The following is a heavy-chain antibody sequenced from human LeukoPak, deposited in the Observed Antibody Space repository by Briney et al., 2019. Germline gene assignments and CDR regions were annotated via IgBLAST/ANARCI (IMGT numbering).Heavy chain of an antibody. CDR3: ARESSGYFY. Sequence: ETLSLTCTVSGGSVSSSSYYWGWVRQAPGKGLEWVSSISSSSSFRYYADSVKGRFTISRDNAKNSLYLQMNSLRAEDTAVYYCARESSGYFYWGQGTLVTVSS. CDR2: ISSSSSFR. J-gene: IGHJ4*02. V-gene: IGHV3-21*01. D-gene: IGHD3-22*01. CDR1: GGSVSSSSYY.